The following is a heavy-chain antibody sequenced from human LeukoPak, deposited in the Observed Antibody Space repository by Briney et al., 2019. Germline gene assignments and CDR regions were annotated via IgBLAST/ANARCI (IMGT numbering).Heavy chain of an antibody. D-gene: IGHD6-13*01. CDR2: IYTSGST. CDR3: ARDPWPYPIAAAGTNWFDP. Sequence: SETLSLTCTVSGGSISSYYWSWIRQPAGKGLEWIGRIYTSGSTNYNPSLKSRVTMSVDTSKNQFSLKLSSVTAADTAVYYCARDPWPYPIAAAGTNWFDPWGQGTLVTVSS. CDR1: GGSISSYY. J-gene: IGHJ5*02. V-gene: IGHV4-4*07.